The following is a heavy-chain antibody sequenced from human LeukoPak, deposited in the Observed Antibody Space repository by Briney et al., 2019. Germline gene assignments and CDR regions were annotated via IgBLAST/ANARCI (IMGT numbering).Heavy chain of an antibody. V-gene: IGHV4-4*07. J-gene: IGHJ6*03. D-gene: IGHD5-18*01. CDR2: IYTSGST. CDR1: GGSISSYY. CDR3: AREGLETMVTRTLDYYYYYMDV. Sequence: PSETLSLTCTVSGGSISSYYWSWIRQPAGKGLEWIGRIYTSGSTNYNPSLKSRVTMSVDTSKNQFSLKLSSVTAADTAVYYCAREGLETMVTRTLDYYYYYMDVWGKGTTVTISS.